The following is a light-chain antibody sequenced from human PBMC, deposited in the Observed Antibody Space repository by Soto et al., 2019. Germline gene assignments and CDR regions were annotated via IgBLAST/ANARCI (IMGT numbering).Light chain of an antibody. CDR3: QQYTSFPWT. V-gene: IGKV1-16*01. J-gene: IGKJ1*01. CDR1: QDIANY. Sequence: DIQMTQSPSSLAASVGDRVTITCRASQDIANYVARFQQKPGKAPKSLIYVASSLQSGVPTRFSGSGSGAEFTLTISGLQPDDYATYFCQQYTSFPWTFGQGTKVEIK. CDR2: VAS.